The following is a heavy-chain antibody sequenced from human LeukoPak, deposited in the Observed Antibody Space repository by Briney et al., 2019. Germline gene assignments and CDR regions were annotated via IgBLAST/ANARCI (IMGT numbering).Heavy chain of an antibody. Sequence: SETLSLTCTVSGGSISSHYWSWIRQPPGKGLEWIGYIYYSGSTNYNPSHKSRVTISVDTSKNQFSLKLSSVTAADTAVYYCARGGSSRQIDYWGQGTLVTVSS. CDR1: GGSISSHY. CDR3: ARGGSSRQIDY. D-gene: IGHD1-26*01. CDR2: IYYSGST. V-gene: IGHV4-59*11. J-gene: IGHJ4*02.